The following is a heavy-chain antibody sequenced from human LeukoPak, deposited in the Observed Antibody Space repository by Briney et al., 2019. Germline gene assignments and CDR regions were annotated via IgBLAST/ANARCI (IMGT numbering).Heavy chain of an antibody. CDR2: ISSSSSYI. D-gene: IGHD5-24*01. CDR3: ARVAGYNYYYYYMDV. V-gene: IGHV3-21*01. CDR1: GFTFSSYS. J-gene: IGHJ6*03. Sequence: GGSLRLSCAASGFTFSSYSMNWVRQAPGKGLEWVSSISSSSSYIYYADSVKGRFTISRDNAKNSLYLQMNSLRAEDTAVYYCARVAGYNYYYYYMDVWGKGTTVTVSS.